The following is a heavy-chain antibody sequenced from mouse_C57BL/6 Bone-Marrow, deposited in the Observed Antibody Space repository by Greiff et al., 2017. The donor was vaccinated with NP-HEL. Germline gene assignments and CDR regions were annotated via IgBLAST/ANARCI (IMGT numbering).Heavy chain of an antibody. D-gene: IGHD2-2*01. J-gene: IGHJ1*03. CDR2: IYPGSGST. V-gene: IGHV1-55*01. Sequence: VQLQQPGAELVKPGASVKMSCKASGYTFTCYWITWVKQRPGQGLEWIGDIYPGSGSTNYNEKFKSKATLTVDTSSSTAYMQLSSLTSEDSAVYYCSTMVTTRGRYFDVWGTGTTVTVSS. CDR3: STMVTTRGRYFDV. CDR1: GYTFTCYW.